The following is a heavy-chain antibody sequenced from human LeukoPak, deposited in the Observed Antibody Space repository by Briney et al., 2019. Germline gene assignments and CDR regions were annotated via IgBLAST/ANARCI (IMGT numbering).Heavy chain of an antibody. D-gene: IGHD5-24*01. CDR1: GGSISNYY. J-gene: IGHJ4*02. V-gene: IGHV4-59*12. Sequence: SETLSLTCTVSGGSISNYYWNWIRQPPGEGLEWIGYIYYSGSGSTNYNPSLKSRVTISVDTSKNQFSLKLSSVTAADTAVYYCARELRGGYNYLDYWGQGTLVTVSS. CDR3: ARELRGGYNYLDY. CDR2: IYYSGSGST.